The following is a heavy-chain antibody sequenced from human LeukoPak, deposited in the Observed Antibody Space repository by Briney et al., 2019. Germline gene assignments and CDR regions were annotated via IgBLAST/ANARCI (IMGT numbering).Heavy chain of an antibody. CDR2: IYYSGST. Sequence: SETLSLTCTVSGGSISSSYYYWGWIRQPTGKGLELIGTIYYSGSTYYNPSLKSRVTISVDTSKNQFSLKLSSVTAPDTAVYYCARHEDRNWYFDHWGQGTLVTVSS. D-gene: IGHD1-1*01. CDR1: GGSISSSYYY. CDR3: ARHEDRNWYFDH. V-gene: IGHV4-39*01. J-gene: IGHJ4*02.